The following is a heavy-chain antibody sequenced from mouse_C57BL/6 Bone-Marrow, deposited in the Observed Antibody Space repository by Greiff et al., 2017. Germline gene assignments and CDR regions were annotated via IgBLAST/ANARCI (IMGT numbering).Heavy chain of an antibody. D-gene: IGHD1-1*01. J-gene: IGHJ1*03. V-gene: IGHV1-85*01. CDR3: ARKYYGSSPPTAYFDV. CDR2: IYPRDGST. CDR1: GYTFTSYD. Sequence: QVQLKESGPELVKPGASVKLSCKASGYTFTSYDINWVKQRPGQGLEWIGWIYPRDGSTKYNEKFKGKATLTVDTSSSTAYMELHSLTSEDSAVYFCARKYYGSSPPTAYFDVWGTGTTVTVSS.